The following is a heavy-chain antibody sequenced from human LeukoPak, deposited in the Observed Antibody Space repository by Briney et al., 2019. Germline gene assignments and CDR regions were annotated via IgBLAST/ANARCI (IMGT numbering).Heavy chain of an antibody. D-gene: IGHD3-22*01. CDR1: GFTFSNAW. CDR2: IKSKTDGGTT. CDR3: ARDPYDSSGY. Sequence: GGSLRLSCAASGFTFSNAWMSWVRQAPGKGLEWVGRIKSKTDGGTTDYAAPVKGRFTISRDDSKDTLYLQMNSLRAEDTAVYYCARDPYDSSGYWGQGTLVTVSS. V-gene: IGHV3-15*01. J-gene: IGHJ4*02.